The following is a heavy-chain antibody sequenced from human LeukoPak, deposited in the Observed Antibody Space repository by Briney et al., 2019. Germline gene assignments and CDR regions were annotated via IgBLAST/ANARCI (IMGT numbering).Heavy chain of an antibody. CDR1: GFTFSSYS. CDR3: ARDGSPVVVIT. V-gene: IGHV3-21*01. J-gene: IGHJ5*02. CDR2: ISSSSSYI. D-gene: IGHD3-22*01. Sequence: GGSLRLSCAASGFTFSSYSMNWVRQAPGKGLEWVSSISSSSSYIYYADSVKGRFTISRDNAKNSLYLQMNSLRAEDTAVYYCARDGSPVVVITWGQGTLVTVSS.